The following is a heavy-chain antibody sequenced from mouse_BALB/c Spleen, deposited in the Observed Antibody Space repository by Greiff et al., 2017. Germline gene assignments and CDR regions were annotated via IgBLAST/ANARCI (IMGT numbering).Heavy chain of an antibody. Sequence: VQVVESGPGLVAPSQSLSITCTVSGFSLTGYGVNWVRQPPGKGLEWLGMIWGDGSTDYNSALKSRLSISKDNSKSQVFLKMNSLQTDDTARYYCAREDYGKRGYAMDYWGQGTSVTVSS. CDR1: GFSLTGYG. CDR3: AREDYGKRGYAMDY. CDR2: IWGDGST. D-gene: IGHD2-1*01. V-gene: IGHV2-6-7*01. J-gene: IGHJ4*01.